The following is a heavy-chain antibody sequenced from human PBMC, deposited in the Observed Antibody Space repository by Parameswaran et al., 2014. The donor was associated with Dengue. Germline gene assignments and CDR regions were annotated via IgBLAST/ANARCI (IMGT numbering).Heavy chain of an antibody. CDR3: AHIGAAAAIYPPNYGMDV. J-gene: IGHJ6*02. V-gene: IGHV2-5*01. CDR1: G. CDR2: IYWNDDK. D-gene: IGHD6-13*01. Sequence: GARWIRQPPGKALEWLALIYWNDDKRYSPSLKSRLTITKDTSKNQVVLTMTNMDPVDTATYYCAHIGAAAAIYPPNYGMDVWGQGTTVTVSS.